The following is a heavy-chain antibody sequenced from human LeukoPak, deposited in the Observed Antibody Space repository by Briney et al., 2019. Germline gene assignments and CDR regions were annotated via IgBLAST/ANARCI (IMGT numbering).Heavy chain of an antibody. CDR3: ARDGRLTGPGGGFDY. J-gene: IGHJ4*02. Sequence: GASVKVSCKASGYTFTSYGISWVRQAPGQGLEGRGWSSAYNGNTNYAQQLQGRVTMTTDTSTSTAYMEPTSLRSDDTAVYYCARDGRLTGPGGGFDYWGQGTLVTVSS. V-gene: IGHV1-18*04. D-gene: IGHD3-16*01. CDR2: SSAYNGNT. CDR1: GYTFTSYG.